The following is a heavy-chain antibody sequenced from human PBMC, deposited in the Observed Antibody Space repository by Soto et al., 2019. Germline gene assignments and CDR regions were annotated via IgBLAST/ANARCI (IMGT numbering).Heavy chain of an antibody. J-gene: IGHJ6*02. CDR1: GGSFSGDY. CDR3: ARGRLLWFGEQYYGMDV. Sequence: PSETLSLTCAVYGGSFSGDYWSWIRQPPGKGREWIGEINHSGSTNYHPSLKSRVTISVDTSKNQFSLKLSSVTAADTAVYYCARGRLLWFGEQYYGMDVWGQGTTVTVSS. D-gene: IGHD3-10*01. V-gene: IGHV4-34*01. CDR2: INHSGST.